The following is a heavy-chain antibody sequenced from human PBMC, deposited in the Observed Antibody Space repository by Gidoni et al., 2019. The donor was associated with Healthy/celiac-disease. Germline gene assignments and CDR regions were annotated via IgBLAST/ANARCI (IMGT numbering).Heavy chain of an antibody. Sequence: QVQLVESGGGVVQPGRSLRLSCAASGFTFSSYGLHWVRQAPGKGLEWVAVISYDGSNKYYADSVKGRFTISRDNSKNTLYLQMNSLRAEDTAVYYCAKVPYCGGDCYPPYWYFDLWGRGTLVTVSS. CDR2: ISYDGSNK. V-gene: IGHV3-30*18. CDR3: AKVPYCGGDCYPPYWYFDL. D-gene: IGHD2-21*02. J-gene: IGHJ2*01. CDR1: GFTFSSYG.